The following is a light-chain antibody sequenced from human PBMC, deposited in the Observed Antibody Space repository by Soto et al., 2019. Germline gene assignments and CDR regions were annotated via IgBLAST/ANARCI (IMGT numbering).Light chain of an antibody. J-gene: IGKJ5*01. V-gene: IGKV3-11*01. CDR3: QQRSNWPPIT. Sequence: EIVLTQSPATLSLSPGERATLSCRASQSVSSYLAWYQQKPGQAPRLLIYDASNRATGIPARFSGSGSGTDFTLTNSSLEPEDFAVYYSQQRSNWPPITFGQGTRLEIK. CDR1: QSVSSY. CDR2: DAS.